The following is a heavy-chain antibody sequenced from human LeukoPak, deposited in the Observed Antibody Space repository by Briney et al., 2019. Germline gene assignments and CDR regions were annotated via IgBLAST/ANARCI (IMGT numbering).Heavy chain of an antibody. V-gene: IGHV3-30-3*01. D-gene: IGHD6-19*01. CDR3: ARVSTGSSGWTGGY. CDR2: ISNDGGNK. CDR1: GFTFSSYA. J-gene: IGHJ4*02. Sequence: GRSLRLSCAASGFTFSSYAMHWVRQAPGKGLEWVALISNDGGNKYYTDSVKGRFTISRDNSKNTLYLQINSLRGEDTAVYYCARVSTGSSGWTGGYWGQGTLVTVSS.